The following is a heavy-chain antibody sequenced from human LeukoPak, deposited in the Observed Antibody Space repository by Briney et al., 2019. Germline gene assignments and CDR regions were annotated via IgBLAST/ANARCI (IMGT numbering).Heavy chain of an antibody. V-gene: IGHV1-2*02. J-gene: IGHJ4*02. CDR2: INPNSGGT. D-gene: IGHD6-19*01. CDR3: ARDSHSSGWFLPDY. Sequence: GASVKVSCKTSGYSFTDYYMHWVRQAPGQGLEWMGWINPNSGGTDYAQKFQGRVTMTRDTSISTAYMDLSSLRSDDTAVYFCARDSHSSGWFLPDYWGQGTLVTVSS. CDR1: GYSFTDYY.